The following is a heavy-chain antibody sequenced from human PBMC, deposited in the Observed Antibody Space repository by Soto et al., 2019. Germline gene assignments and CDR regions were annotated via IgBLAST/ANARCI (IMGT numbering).Heavy chain of an antibody. J-gene: IGHJ5*02. Sequence: PSETLSLTCTVSGGSISSYYWSWIRQPPGKGLEWIGYIYYSGSTNYNPSLKSRVTISVDTSKNQFSLKLSSVTAADTAVYYCARREGDGFGLNLWGQGALVTVSS. CDR2: IYYSGST. D-gene: IGHD2-21*02. CDR3: ARREGDGFGLNL. V-gene: IGHV4-59*01. CDR1: GGSISSYY.